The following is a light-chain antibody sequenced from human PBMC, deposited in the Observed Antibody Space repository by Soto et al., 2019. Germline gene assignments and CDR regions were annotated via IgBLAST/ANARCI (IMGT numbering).Light chain of an antibody. V-gene: IGLV2-8*01. CDR3: NSFEGSNSLSV. CDR2: AVS. Sequence: QSVLTQPPSASGSPGQSVTISCTGTSSDVGGYNYVSWYQQHPGKAPKLIIYAVSERPSGVPDRFSGSKSGNTASLTVSGLQDDDEDDYYCNSFEGSNSLSVFGTGTKLTVL. CDR1: SSDVGGYNY. J-gene: IGLJ1*01.